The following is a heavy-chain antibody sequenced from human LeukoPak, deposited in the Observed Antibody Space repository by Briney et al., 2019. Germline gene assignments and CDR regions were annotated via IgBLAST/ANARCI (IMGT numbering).Heavy chain of an antibody. J-gene: IGHJ4*02. D-gene: IGHD5-18*01. CDR1: GFTFSSYA. CDR3: ARADTATVMGDYFDY. Sequence: GGSLRLSCAASGFTFSSYAMSWVRQAPGKGLEWVSAISGSGGSTYYADSVKGRFTISRDNAKNSLYLQMNSLRAEDTAVYYCARADTATVMGDYFDYWGQGTLVTVSS. V-gene: IGHV3-23*01. CDR2: ISGSGGST.